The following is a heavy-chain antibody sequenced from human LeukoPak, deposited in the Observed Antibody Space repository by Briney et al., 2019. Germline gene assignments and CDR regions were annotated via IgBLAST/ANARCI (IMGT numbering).Heavy chain of an antibody. CDR1: GFTFSTYW. CDR2: IKQDGSEK. J-gene: IGHJ4*02. Sequence: GGSLRLSCAASGFTFSTYWMTWVRQAPGKGLEWVANIKQDGSEKYYVDSVEGRFTISRDNAKNSLYLQMNSLRAEDTAVYYCARDRNTDFWSGYYTNYFDYWGQGALVTVSS. CDR3: ARDRNTDFWSGYYTNYFDY. V-gene: IGHV3-7*01. D-gene: IGHD3-3*01.